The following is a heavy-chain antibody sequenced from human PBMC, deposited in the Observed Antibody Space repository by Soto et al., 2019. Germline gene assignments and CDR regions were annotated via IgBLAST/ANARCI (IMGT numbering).Heavy chain of an antibody. V-gene: IGHV5-10-1*01. D-gene: IGHD2-15*01. CDR1: GYSFTSYW. CDR3: ATLNCSGGSCYSDYYYYYGMDV. Sequence: PXESLKISCKGSGYSFTSYWISWVRQMPGKGLEWMGRIDPSDSYTNYSPSFQGHVTISADKSISTAYLQWSSLKASDTAMYYCATLNCSGGSCYSDYYYYYGMDVWGQEATVTSP. CDR2: IDPSDSYT. J-gene: IGHJ6*02.